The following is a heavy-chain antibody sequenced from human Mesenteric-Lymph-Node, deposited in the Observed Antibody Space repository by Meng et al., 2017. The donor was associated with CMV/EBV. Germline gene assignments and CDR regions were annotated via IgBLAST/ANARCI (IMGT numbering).Heavy chain of an antibody. CDR1: GGTFSSYA. V-gene: IGHV1-69*05. D-gene: IGHD3-3*01. CDR2: IIPIFGTA. Sequence: SVKVSCKASGGTFSSYAISWVRQAPGQGLEWMGGIIPIFGTANYVQKFQGRVTITTDESTSTAYMELSSLRSEDTAVYYCARGVLGYDFWNSPFDYWGQGTLVTVSS. CDR3: ARGVLGYDFWNSPFDY. J-gene: IGHJ4*02.